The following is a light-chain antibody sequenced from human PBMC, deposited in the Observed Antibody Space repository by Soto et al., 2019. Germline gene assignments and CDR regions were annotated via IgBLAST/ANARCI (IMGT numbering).Light chain of an antibody. J-gene: IGKJ1*01. CDR1: QGIGND. CDR2: AAS. Sequence: IQVTQSPSSLSASLGDRVTITCRASQGIGNDLGWYQQKPGKAPKLLIYAASSLQSGVPSRFSGSGSGTDFTLTISSLQPEDFATYYCLQDYNYPRTFGQGTKGDIK. CDR3: LQDYNYPRT. V-gene: IGKV1-6*01.